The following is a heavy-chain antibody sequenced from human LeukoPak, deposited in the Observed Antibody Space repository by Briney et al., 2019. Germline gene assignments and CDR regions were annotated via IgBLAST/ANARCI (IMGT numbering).Heavy chain of an antibody. CDR2: INADSSTI. V-gene: IGHV3-48*01. J-gene: IGHJ4*02. CDR1: GFTFSTYN. CDR3: VRDNSRGQSLGVIY. D-gene: IGHD3-22*01. Sequence: GGSLRLSCAASGFTFSTYNMNWVRQAPGKGLEWISYINADSSTIQYADFVRGRFTTSRDNAKNSLYLQMNSLRAEDTAVYYCVRDNSRGQSLGVIYWGQGSLVAVSS.